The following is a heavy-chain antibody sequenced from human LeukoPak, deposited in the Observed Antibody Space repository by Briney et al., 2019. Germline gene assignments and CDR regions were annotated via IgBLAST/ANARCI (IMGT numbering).Heavy chain of an antibody. V-gene: IGHV4-34*01. J-gene: IGHJ4*02. D-gene: IGHD6-13*01. CDR2: INHSGST. CDR1: GGSFSGYY. CDR3: ARDAVAAAGTWDY. Sequence: SETLSLTCAVYGGSFSGYYWSWIRQPPGKGLEWIGEINHSGSTNYNPSLKSRVTISVDTSKNQFSLKLSSVTAADTAVYYCARDAVAAAGTWDYWGQGTLVTVSS.